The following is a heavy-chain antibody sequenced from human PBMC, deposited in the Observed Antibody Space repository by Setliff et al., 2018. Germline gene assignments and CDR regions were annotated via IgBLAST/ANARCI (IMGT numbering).Heavy chain of an antibody. J-gene: IGHJ5*02. CDR3: ARPSKYYDILTGYYHNWFDP. V-gene: IGHV4-39*01. CDR1: GGSISSSSYY. CDR2: ILCSGST. Sequence: SETLSLTCTVSGGSISSSSYYWSWIRQPPGKGLEWIGSILCSGSTNYNPSLKTRVTIAVDTSKNQFSLKLNSVTAADTAVYYCARPSKYYDILTGYYHNWFDPWGQGTLVTVSS. D-gene: IGHD3-9*01.